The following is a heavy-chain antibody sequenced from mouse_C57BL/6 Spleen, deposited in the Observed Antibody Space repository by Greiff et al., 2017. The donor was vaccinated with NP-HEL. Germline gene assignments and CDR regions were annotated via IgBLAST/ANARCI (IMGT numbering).Heavy chain of an antibody. D-gene: IGHD1-1*01. Sequence: DVKLVESGGGLVKPGGSLKLSCAASGFTFSSYAMSWVRQTPEKRLEWVATISDGGSYTYYPDNVKGRFTISRDNAKNNLYLQMSHLKSEDTAMYYCAREATVVATGYFDVWGTGTTVTVSS. J-gene: IGHJ1*03. CDR3: AREATVVATGYFDV. CDR1: GFTFSSYA. V-gene: IGHV5-4*01. CDR2: ISDGGSYT.